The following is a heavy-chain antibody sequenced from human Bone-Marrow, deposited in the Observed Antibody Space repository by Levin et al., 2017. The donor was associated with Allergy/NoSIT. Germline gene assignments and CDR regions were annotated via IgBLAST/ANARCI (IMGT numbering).Heavy chain of an antibody. D-gene: IGHD2-15*01. CDR2: INSVGSGT. J-gene: IGHJ4*02. Sequence: GGSLRLSCAASGFTFSIYWMHWVRQAPGKGLVWVSRINSVGSGTNYADSVKGRFTISRDNAKNTLYLQMNSLTVEDPAVYYFARTYTQNCSGGRCYHYFDYWGQGTLVTVSS. V-gene: IGHV3-74*01. CDR1: GFTFSIYW. CDR3: ARTYTQNCSGGRCYHYFDY.